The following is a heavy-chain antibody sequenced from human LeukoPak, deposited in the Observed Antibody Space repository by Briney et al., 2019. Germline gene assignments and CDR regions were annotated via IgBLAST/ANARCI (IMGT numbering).Heavy chain of an antibody. Sequence: SQTLSLTCTVSGASISSYYWSWIRQPPGKGLEYFGCIYNSGSSGSTNYNPSLRSRVTISVDTSKNHFSLKLSSVTAADTAVYYCARSDYEYVWGSTWGQGTLVTVSS. CDR1: GASISSYY. J-gene: IGHJ5*02. CDR2: IYNSGSSGST. V-gene: IGHV4-59*01. D-gene: IGHD3-16*01. CDR3: ARSDYEYVWGST.